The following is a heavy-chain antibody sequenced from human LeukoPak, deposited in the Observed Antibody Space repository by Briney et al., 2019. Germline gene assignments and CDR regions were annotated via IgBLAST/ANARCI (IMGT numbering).Heavy chain of an antibody. V-gene: IGHV4-59*01. Sequence: SETLSLTCTVSGASISSYYWTWIRQSPGKGLEWIGYIHNSGSTNSNPSLKSRVIISLDTSKDQLSLRLNSVTAADTAVYYCARNVEKATVSYFDSWGQGTLVTVSS. CDR1: GASISSYY. J-gene: IGHJ4*02. CDR2: IHNSGST. CDR3: ARNVEKATVSYFDS. D-gene: IGHD5-24*01.